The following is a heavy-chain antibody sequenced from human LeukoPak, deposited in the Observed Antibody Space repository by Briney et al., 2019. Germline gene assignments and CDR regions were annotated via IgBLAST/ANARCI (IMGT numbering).Heavy chain of an antibody. J-gene: IGHJ5*02. CDR3: ARGGWGFDP. V-gene: IGHV4-59*01. Sequence: SETLSLTCSVSGGSISNYHWSWIRQPPGKGLEWIGYIYYTGTTNYNPSLESRVAMSADTSNNQFSLRLTSMTAADTAVYYCARGGWGFDPWGQGTLVTVSS. CDR1: GGSISNYH. D-gene: IGHD1-26*01. CDR2: IYYTGTT.